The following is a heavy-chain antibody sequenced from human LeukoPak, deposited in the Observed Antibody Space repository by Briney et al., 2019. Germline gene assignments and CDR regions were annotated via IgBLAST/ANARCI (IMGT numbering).Heavy chain of an antibody. J-gene: IGHJ5*02. Sequence: PSETLSLTCSVSGASISSYYWSWIRQPPGKGPEWIGDMYHSGSPNYNPSLYSRLTISIDTSNSQFSLRLTSVTAADTAVYYCARGGHYDTSGYYAVVDLWGQGTLVTVPS. V-gene: IGHV4-59*01. CDR1: GASISSYY. D-gene: IGHD3-22*01. CDR3: ARGGHYDTSGYYAVVDL. CDR2: MYHSGSP.